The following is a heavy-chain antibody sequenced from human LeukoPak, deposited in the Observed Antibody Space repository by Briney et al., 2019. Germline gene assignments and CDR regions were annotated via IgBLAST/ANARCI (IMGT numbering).Heavy chain of an antibody. CDR2: ISGDGGST. CDR3: AKDFLGARDQLLWFGELPAGFDY. J-gene: IGHJ4*02. D-gene: IGHD3-10*01. V-gene: IGHV3-43*02. Sequence: PGGSLRLSCAASGFTFDDYAMHWVRQAQGKGLEWVSLISGDGGSTYYADSVKGRFTISRDNSKNSLYLQMNSLRTEDTALYYCAKDFLGARDQLLWFGELPAGFDYWGQGTLVTVSS. CDR1: GFTFDDYA.